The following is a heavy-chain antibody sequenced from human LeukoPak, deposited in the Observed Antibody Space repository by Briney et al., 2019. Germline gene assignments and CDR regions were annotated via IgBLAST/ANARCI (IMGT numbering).Heavy chain of an antibody. J-gene: IGHJ6*03. CDR3: ARGATVTTHYYYYMGV. Sequence: ASVKVSCKASGYTFTSYYMHWVRQAPGQGLEWMGGIIPIFGTANYAQKFQGRVTITADKSTSTAYMELSSLRSEDTAVYYCARGATVTTHYYYYMGVWGKGTTVTVSS. CDR1: GYTFTSYY. D-gene: IGHD4-17*01. V-gene: IGHV1-69*06. CDR2: IIPIFGTA.